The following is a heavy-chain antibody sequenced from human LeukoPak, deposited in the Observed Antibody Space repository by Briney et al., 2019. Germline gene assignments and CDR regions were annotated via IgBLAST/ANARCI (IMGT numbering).Heavy chain of an antibody. CDR3: ARLLRNIAAAVYFFDY. CDR1: GYSFTNYW. Sequence: GEYLKTPCKGLGYSFTNYWIGWVRQPPGKGLEWRGVIYPGDSDTRYSPSFRGQVTISANKSTSTAYLQLSSLKASDTAVYYCARLLRNIAAAVYFFDYWGQGTLVTVSS. CDR2: IYPGDSDT. D-gene: IGHD6-13*01. V-gene: IGHV5-51*01. J-gene: IGHJ4*02.